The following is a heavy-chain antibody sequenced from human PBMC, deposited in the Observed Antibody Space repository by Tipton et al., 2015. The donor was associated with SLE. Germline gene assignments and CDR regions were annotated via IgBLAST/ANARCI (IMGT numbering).Heavy chain of an antibody. V-gene: IGHV4-31*03. CDR3: ARESRQPGAFDI. D-gene: IGHD6-13*01. J-gene: IGHJ3*02. CDR1: GGSISSGGYY. Sequence: PGLVKPSQTLSLTCTVSGGSISSGGYYWSWIRQHPGKGLEWIGYIYYSGSTYYTPPLKSRVTISVDTSKNQFSLKLSSVTAADTAVYYCARESRQPGAFDIWGQGTMVTVSS. CDR2: IYYSGST.